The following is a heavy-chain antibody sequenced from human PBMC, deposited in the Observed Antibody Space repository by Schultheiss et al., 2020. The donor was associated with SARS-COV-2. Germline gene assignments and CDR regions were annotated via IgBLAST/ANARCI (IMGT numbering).Heavy chain of an antibody. CDR2: IYPGDSDT. CDR1: GYSFANYW. CDR3: ARYGNWNARYFDY. J-gene: IGHJ4*02. V-gene: IGHV5-51*01. Sequence: GESLKISCKGSGYSFANYWIAWVRQMPGKGLEWMGIIYPGDSDTRYSPSFQGQVTISADKSISTIYLQWSSLKASDTAMYYCARYGNWNARYFDYWGQGTLVTVSS. D-gene: IGHD1-1*01.